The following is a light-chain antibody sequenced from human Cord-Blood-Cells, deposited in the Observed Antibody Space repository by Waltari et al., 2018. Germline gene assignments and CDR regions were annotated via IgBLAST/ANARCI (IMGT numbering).Light chain of an antibody. CDR3: QQNYSTTWT. CDR2: DAS. J-gene: IGKJ1*01. V-gene: IGKV1-39*01. CDR1: QSISSY. Sequence: GDRVTITCRASQSISSYLNWYQQKPGKAPKLLIYDASSLQSGVPSRFSGSGSVTDFTLTISGLQPGDFATYYCQQNYSTTWTFGQATKVEIK.